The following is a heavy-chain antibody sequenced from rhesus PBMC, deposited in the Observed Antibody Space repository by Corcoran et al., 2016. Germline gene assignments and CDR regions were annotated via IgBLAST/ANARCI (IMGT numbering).Heavy chain of an antibody. CDR1: GYSFTSYW. J-gene: IGHJ4*01. Sequence: EVQLVQSGAEVKRPGESLKISCKTSGYSFTSYWISWVRHMLGKGLEWMGAIYPSDSDTRYNPAFRCQGTISADKSISTAYLQWSRLKASDTATYYCAKSPIAAAGLNYWGQGVLVTVAS. CDR3: AKSPIAAAGLNY. CDR2: IYPSDSDT. V-gene: IGHV5-20*01. D-gene: IGHD6S26*01.